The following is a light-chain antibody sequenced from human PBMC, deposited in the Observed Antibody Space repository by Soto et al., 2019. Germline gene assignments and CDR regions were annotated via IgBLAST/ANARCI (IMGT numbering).Light chain of an antibody. CDR2: HTS. CDR3: QQYLDSFSYT. J-gene: IGKJ2*01. Sequence: EIVLTQSPGTLSLSPGERATLSCRASQSVTSTSLAWYQQKPGQAPRLLIHHTSNRATGVPDRFSGGGSGTDFTLTISRLEPEDFAVYYCQQYLDSFSYTFGQGTKLEIQ. CDR1: QSVTSTS. V-gene: IGKV3-20*01.